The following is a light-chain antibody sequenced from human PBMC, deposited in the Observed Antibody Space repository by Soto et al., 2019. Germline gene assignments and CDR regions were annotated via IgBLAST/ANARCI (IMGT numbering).Light chain of an antibody. Sequence: EMVCKLCSGTVSRWPGERANXSCRASPSVSGSDLAWYQQKPGLAPRLVVYGASNRATDIPDRFGGGGSGTDLTLSISRREREDFAVYYLPQCVRSGTFGQGTKVDIK. V-gene: IGKV3-20*01. J-gene: IGKJ1*01. CDR2: GAS. CDR1: PSVSGSD. CDR3: PQCVRSGT.